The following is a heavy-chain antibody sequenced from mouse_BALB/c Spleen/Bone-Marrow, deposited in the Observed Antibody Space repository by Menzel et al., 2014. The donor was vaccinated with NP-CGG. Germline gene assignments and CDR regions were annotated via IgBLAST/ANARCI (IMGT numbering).Heavy chain of an antibody. CDR1: GYTFTDYN. CDR2: VNPNNGGT. V-gene: IGHV1-18*01. J-gene: IGHJ4*01. Sequence: EVKLQESGPELVKPGASVKMPCKASGYTFTDYNMDWVKQSHGKSLEWIGYVNPNNGGTIYNQKFKGKATLTVDKSSSTAYMELRSLTSEDTAVYYCARTNMVTTLYFYALDYWGQGTSVTVSS. D-gene: IGHD2-1*01. CDR3: ARTNMVTTLYFYALDY.